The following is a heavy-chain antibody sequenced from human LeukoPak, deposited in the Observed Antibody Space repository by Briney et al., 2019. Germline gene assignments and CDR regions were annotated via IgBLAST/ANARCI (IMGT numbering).Heavy chain of an antibody. CDR3: ARSGGISFDY. V-gene: IGHV3-66*01. J-gene: IGHJ4*02. Sequence: GGSLRLSCAASGLTVSSNYMSWVRQAPGKGLEWVSIIYSGAGTDYADSVKGRFTISRDASKNPLYLQMNSLRAEDTAVYYCARSGGISFDYWGQGTQVTVSS. D-gene: IGHD4-23*01. CDR1: GLTVSSNY. CDR2: IYSGAGT.